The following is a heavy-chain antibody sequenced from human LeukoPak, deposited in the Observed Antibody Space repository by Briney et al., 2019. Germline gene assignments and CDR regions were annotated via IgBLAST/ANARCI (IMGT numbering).Heavy chain of an antibody. D-gene: IGHD3-22*01. CDR2: INHSGST. CDR1: GGSFSGYY. J-gene: IGHJ5*02. Sequence: SETLSLTCAVYGGSFSGYYWSWIRQPPGKGLEWIGEINHSGSTNYNPSLKSRVTISVDTSKNQFSLKLSSVTAADTAVYYCAKQLYYYESSGPKWFDPWGQGTLVTVSS. CDR3: AKQLYYYESSGPKWFDP. V-gene: IGHV4-34*01.